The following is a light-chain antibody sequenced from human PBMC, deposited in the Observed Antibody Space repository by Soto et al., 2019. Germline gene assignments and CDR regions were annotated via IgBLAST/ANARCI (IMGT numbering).Light chain of an antibody. CDR3: SSYTGSSTFV. Sequence: SALTPPASVSGSPGQSITISRTGTSSDGGGYDYVSWYQQLPGKAPKLLIYDVNNRPSGVSHRFSGSKSGNTASLTTSGLQAEDEADYHCSSYTGSSTFVFGAGTKVTVL. CDR2: DVN. V-gene: IGLV2-14*01. CDR1: SSDGGGYDY. J-gene: IGLJ1*01.